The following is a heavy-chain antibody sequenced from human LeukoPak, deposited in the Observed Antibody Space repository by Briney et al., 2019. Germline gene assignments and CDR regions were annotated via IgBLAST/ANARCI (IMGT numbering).Heavy chain of an antibody. CDR2: VRYSGKT. D-gene: IGHD3-22*01. J-gene: IGHJ4*02. CDR3: ARHYYDSSGLAYYFDY. V-gene: IGHV4-39*01. Sequence: SETLSLTCTVSGGSISSSSSYWGCIRQPPGKGLEWIGSVRYSGKTYYNPSLKSRVTMSLDTSKNQFSLRLTSVTAADTAVYSCARHYYDSSGLAYYFDYWGQGTLVTVSS. CDR1: GGSISSSSSY.